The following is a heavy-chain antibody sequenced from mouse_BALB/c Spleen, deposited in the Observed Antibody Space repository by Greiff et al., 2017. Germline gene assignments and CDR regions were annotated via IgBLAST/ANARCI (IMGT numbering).Heavy chain of an antibody. CDR1: GFTFSSYG. J-gene: IGHJ3*01. CDR3: ARDSPYGSLAY. V-gene: IGHV5-6-3*01. Sequence: EVQVVESGGGLVQPGGSLKLSCAASGFTFSSYGMSWVRQTPDKRLELVATINSNGGSTYYPDSVKGRFTISRDNAKNTLYLQMSSLKSEDTAMYYCARDSPYGSLAYWGQGTLVTVSA. D-gene: IGHD1-2*01. CDR2: INSNGGST.